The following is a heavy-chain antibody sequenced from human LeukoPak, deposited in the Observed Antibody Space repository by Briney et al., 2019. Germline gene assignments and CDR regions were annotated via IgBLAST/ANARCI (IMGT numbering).Heavy chain of an antibody. CDR2: IKQDGSEK. J-gene: IGHJ6*02. V-gene: IGHV3-7*01. CDR3: AKDLYCSGGRCSYNYYGMDV. D-gene: IGHD2-15*01. CDR1: GFPFSSYW. Sequence: GGSLRLSCAASGFPFSSYWMSWVRQAPGKGLEWVANIKQDGSEKYYVDSVKGRFTISRDNAKNSLYLQMNSLRDEDTAVYYCAKDLYCSGGRCSYNYYGMDVWGQGTTVTVSS.